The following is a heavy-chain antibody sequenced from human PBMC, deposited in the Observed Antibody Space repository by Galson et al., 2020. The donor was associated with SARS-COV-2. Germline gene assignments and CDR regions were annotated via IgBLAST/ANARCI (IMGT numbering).Heavy chain of an antibody. D-gene: IGHD6-6*01. Sequence: SETLSLTSPVPGLSLRSGGYSWTWTPQPPAKGLEWLRFIYYSDITNYNPSLKSPVTISVDTSKNQFSLKLSSVTAADTAVYYGAGVTGIAARNYYYYGMDVWGQGTTVTVSS. CDR3: AGVTGIAARNYYYYGMDV. V-gene: IGHV4-61*08. CDR2: IYYSDIT. J-gene: IGHJ6*02. CDR1: GLSLRSGGYS.